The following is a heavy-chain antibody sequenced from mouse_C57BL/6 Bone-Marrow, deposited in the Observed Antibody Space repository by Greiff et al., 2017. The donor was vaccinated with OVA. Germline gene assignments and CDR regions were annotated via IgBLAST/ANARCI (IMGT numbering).Heavy chain of an antibody. V-gene: IGHV1-76*01. Sequence: QVQLKQSGAEVVRPGASVKLSCKASGYTFTDHYINWVKQRPGQGLEWIARIYPGSGNTYYNEKFKGKATLTAEKSSTTAYMQLSSLTSEDSAVYFCARDDGYFFEYWGQGTTLPVSS. J-gene: IGHJ2*01. CDR2: IYPGSGNT. CDR3: ARDDGYFFEY. CDR1: GYTFTDHY. D-gene: IGHD2-3*01.